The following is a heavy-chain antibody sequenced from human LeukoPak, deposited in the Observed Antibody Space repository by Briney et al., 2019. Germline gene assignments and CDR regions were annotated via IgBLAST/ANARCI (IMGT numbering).Heavy chain of an antibody. J-gene: IGHJ4*02. CDR1: GGSISSYY. CDR2: IYYSGST. Sequence: PSETLSLTCTVSGGSISSYYWSWIRQPPGKGLEWIGYIYYSGSTNSNPSLKSRVTISLDTSKNQFSLKLSSVTAADTAVYYCAGAREFSSSSGRAYYFDYWGQGTLVTVSS. CDR3: AGAREFSSSSGRAYYFDY. V-gene: IGHV4-59*01. D-gene: IGHD6-6*01.